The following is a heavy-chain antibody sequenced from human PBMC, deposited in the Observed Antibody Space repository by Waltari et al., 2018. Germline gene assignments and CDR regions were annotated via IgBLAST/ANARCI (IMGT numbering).Heavy chain of an antibody. CDR3: TTDGPPADTFDY. D-gene: IGHD6-13*01. CDR2: IKSKTYGGTT. V-gene: IGHV3-15*01. CDR1: GFTFSNAW. Sequence: EVQLVESGGGLVKPGGSLRLSCAASGFTFSNAWMSWVRQAPGKGLEWVGRIKSKTYGGTTDYAAPVKGRFTISRDDSKNTLYLQMNSLKTEDTAVYYCTTDGPPADTFDYWGQGTLVTVSS. J-gene: IGHJ4*02.